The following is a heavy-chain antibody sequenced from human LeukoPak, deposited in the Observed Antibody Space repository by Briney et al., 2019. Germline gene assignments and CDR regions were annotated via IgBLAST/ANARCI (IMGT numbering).Heavy chain of an antibody. CDR3: VTLDY. CDR1: GFTFDDYA. CDR2: ISWNSGSI. V-gene: IGHV3-9*01. Sequence: GGSLRLSCAASGFTFDDYAMHWVRQAPGKGLEWVSGISWNSGSIGYADSVKGRFTISRDNAKNSLYLQMNSLRAEDTAVYYCVTLDYWGQGTLVTVSS. J-gene: IGHJ4*02.